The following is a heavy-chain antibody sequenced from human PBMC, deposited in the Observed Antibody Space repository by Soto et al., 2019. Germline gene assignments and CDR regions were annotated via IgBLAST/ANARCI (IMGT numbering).Heavy chain of an antibody. V-gene: IGHV3-74*01. CDR3: VRDGESCGPCAQ. CDR1: GFTLSRFW. D-gene: IGHD3-10*01. Sequence: EVYLVESGGGLVQPGGSLRLSCATSGFTLSRFWMNWVRQAPGKGLMWVSHISPDGSDKAYADFVKGRFSISRDDAKDSFYLRLNRLRAEATAIYYCVRDGESCGPCAQWGDGTVVTISS. CDR2: ISPDGSDK. J-gene: IGHJ1*01.